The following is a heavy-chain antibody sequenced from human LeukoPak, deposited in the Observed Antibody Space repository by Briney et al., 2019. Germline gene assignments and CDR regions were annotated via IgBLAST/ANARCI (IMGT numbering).Heavy chain of an antibody. CDR1: GFTFSDYF. J-gene: IGHJ5*02. D-gene: IGHD2-15*01. CDR3: ARDSPSSFAAPRMFDP. CDR2: ISDSSSYS. Sequence: PGGSLRLSCAASGFTFSDYFMSWIRQAPGKGLEWISYISDSSSYSNYADSVKGRFAISRDNTKNSLYLQLNSLRVDDTAVYYCARDSPSSFAAPRMFDPWAREPWSPSPQ. V-gene: IGHV3-11*06.